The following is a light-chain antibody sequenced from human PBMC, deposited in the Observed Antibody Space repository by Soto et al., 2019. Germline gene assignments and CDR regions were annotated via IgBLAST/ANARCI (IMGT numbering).Light chain of an antibody. J-gene: IGLJ1*01. V-gene: IGLV2-14*01. CDR2: EVS. CDR3: SSYTSSSTLV. Sequence: QSVLTQPASVSGSPGQSITISCTGTSSDVGGYNYVSWYQQHPGKAPKLMIYEVSNRPSGVSNRFSGSKSGNTASLTSSGIQAEDEADYYCSSYTSSSTLVFGTGTKLTVL. CDR1: SSDVGGYNY.